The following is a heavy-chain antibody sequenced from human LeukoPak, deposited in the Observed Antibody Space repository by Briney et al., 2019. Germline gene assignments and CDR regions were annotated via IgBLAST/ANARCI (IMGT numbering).Heavy chain of an antibody. CDR3: ARAQGRCSSTSCFYYFDY. D-gene: IGHD2-2*01. V-gene: IGHV3-33*01. J-gene: IGHJ4*02. CDR2: IWYDGSNK. Sequence: GGSLRLSCAASGFTFSSYGMHWVRQAPGKGLEWVAVIWYDGSNKYYADSVKGRFTISRDNSKNTLYLQMNSLRAEDTAVYYCARAQGRCSSTSCFYYFDYWGQGTLVTVSS. CDR1: GFTFSSYG.